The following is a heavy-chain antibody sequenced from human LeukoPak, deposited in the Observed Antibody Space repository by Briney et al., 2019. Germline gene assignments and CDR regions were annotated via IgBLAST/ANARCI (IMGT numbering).Heavy chain of an antibody. CDR1: GFTVSNNY. V-gene: IGHV3-53*01. CDR3: ARDTPMGDY. CDR2: IYNDGST. Sequence: GGSLRLSCAASGFTVSNNYISWARQAPGKGLEWVSVIYNDGSTYYADSVKGRFTISRDNAKNSLYLQMNSLRDEDTAVYYCARDTPMGDYWGQGTLVTVSS. J-gene: IGHJ4*02. D-gene: IGHD5-24*01.